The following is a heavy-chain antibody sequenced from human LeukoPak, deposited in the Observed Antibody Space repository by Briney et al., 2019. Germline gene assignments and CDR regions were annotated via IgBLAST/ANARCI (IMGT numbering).Heavy chain of an antibody. D-gene: IGHD6-19*01. CDR3: ASSFGYSSGWSDAFDI. CDR1: GFTFSSYS. CDR2: ISSSSSTI. J-gene: IGHJ3*02. V-gene: IGHV3-48*01. Sequence: GGSLRLSCAASGFTFSSYSMNWVRQAPGKGLEWVSYISSSSSTIYYADSVKGRFTISRDNAKNSLYLQMNSLRAEDTAVYYCASSFGYSSGWSDAFDIWGQGTMVTVSS.